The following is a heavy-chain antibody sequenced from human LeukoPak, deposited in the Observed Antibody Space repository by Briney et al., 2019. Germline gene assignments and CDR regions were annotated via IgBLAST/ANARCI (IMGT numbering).Heavy chain of an antibody. CDR1: GGSISSSSFY. CDR2: IYYSGTT. Sequence: SETLSLTCTVSGGSISSSSFYWGWIRQPPGRGLECIGTIYYSGTTDYNPSLKSRVTISLDTSKNQFSLKLSSVTAADTAVYYCTRARGSGYDFDYWGQGTLVTVSS. D-gene: IGHD3-22*01. V-gene: IGHV4-39*07. J-gene: IGHJ4*02. CDR3: TRARGSGYDFDY.